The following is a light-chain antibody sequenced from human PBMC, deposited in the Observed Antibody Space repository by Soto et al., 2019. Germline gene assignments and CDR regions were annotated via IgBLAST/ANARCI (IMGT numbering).Light chain of an antibody. V-gene: IGKV3-20*01. CDR2: GAS. Sequence: EIVLTQSPGTLSLSPGERATLSCRSSQSVSTNYLACYQRKPGQAPRLHIYGASSRATDIPHRFSGSGSGTDFTLTITRLEPEDCAVYYCQQSGSSPPTFGKGTKVEIK. CDR3: QQSGSSPPT. J-gene: IGKJ1*01. CDR1: QSVSTNY.